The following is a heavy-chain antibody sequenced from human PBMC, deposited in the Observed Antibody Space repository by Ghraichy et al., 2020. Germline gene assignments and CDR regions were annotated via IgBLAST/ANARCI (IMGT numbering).Heavy chain of an antibody. CDR3: ARRVYDSSESSNLPLGPYDV. J-gene: IGHJ3*01. Sequence: SQTLSLTCSVSGDSINSPNSYWGWIRQSPGNGLEWIGNIHHNGRPFYNPSLRSRVSISVETSKSQFSLRLNFVTAADTAVYYCARRVYDSSESSNLPLGPYDVWGEGTMVTASS. D-gene: IGHD3-10*01. CDR1: GDSINSPNSY. CDR2: IHHNGRP. V-gene: IGHV4-39*01.